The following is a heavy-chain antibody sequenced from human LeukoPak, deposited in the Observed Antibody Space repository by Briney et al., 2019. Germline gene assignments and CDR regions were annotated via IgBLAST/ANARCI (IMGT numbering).Heavy chain of an antibody. V-gene: IGHV3-30*02. CDR2: IRYDGSNK. CDR1: GFTFSSYG. D-gene: IGHD2-2*01. CDR3: AKDIVPAAMLSDY. Sequence: GGSLRLSCAASGFTFSSYGMHWVRQAPGKGLEWVAFIRYDGSNKYYADSVKGRFTISRDNSKNTLYLQMNSLRAEDTAVYYCAKDIVPAAMLSDYWSQGTLVTVSS. J-gene: IGHJ4*02.